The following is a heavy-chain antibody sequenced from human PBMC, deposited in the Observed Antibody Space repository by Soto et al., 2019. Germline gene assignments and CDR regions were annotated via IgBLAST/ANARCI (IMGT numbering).Heavy chain of an antibody. D-gene: IGHD5-12*01. CDR1: GFTFSSYA. CDR2: ISGSGGST. CDR3: AKDIVPRLVATFGY. J-gene: IGHJ4*02. V-gene: IGHV3-23*01. Sequence: GGSLRLSCAASGFTFSSYAMSWVGQAPGKGLEWVSAISGSGGSTYYADSVKGRFTISRDNSKNTLYLQMNSLRAEDTAVYYCAKDIVPRLVATFGYWGQGTLVTVSS.